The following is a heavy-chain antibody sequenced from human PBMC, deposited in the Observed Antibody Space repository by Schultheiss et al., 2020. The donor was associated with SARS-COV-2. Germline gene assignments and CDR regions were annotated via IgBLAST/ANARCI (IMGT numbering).Heavy chain of an antibody. CDR3: ARHIGGFGGYYYYYGMDV. CDR2: IYYSGST. Sequence: SETLSLTCAVSGGSISSGGYSWSWIRQPPGKGLEWIGYIYYSGSTYYNPSLKSRVTISVDTSKNQFSLKLSSVTAADTAVYYCARHIGGFGGYYYYYGMDVWGQGTTVTVSS. D-gene: IGHD2-21*01. CDR1: GGSISSGGYS. J-gene: IGHJ6*02. V-gene: IGHV4-30-4*01.